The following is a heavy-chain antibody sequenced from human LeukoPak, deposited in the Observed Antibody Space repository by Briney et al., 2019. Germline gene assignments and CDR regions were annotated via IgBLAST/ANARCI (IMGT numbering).Heavy chain of an antibody. V-gene: IGHV3-7*01. Sequence: GGSLRLSCTASGFTFSSYWMSWVRQTPEKGLEWVANIKQDGSEKVYVDSVKGRFTISRDNARNSVYLQMNSLRAEDRAVYYCARDPAARSGNYSYHGMDVWGLGTTVTVSS. J-gene: IGHJ6*02. CDR3: ARDPAARSGNYSYHGMDV. CDR1: GFTFSSYW. CDR2: IKQDGSEK. D-gene: IGHD1-26*01.